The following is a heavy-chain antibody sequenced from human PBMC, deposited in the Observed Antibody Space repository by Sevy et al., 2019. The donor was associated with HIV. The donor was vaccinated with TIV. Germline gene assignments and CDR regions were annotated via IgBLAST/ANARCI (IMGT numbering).Heavy chain of an antibody. V-gene: IGHV1-69*13. Sequence: ASVKVSCKASGGTFSSYTISWVRQAPGQGLEWMGGIIPIFGTANYAQKFQGRVTITADESTSTAYMELSSRRSEDTAVYYCARDLPGSDSIDYWGQGTLVTVSS. D-gene: IGHD5-12*01. J-gene: IGHJ4*02. CDR1: GGTFSSYT. CDR2: IIPIFGTA. CDR3: ARDLPGSDSIDY.